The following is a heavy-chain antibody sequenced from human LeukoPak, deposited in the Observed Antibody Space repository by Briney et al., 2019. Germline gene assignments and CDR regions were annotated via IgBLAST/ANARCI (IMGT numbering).Heavy chain of an antibody. D-gene: IGHD5-24*01. Sequence: GESLKTSCKGSGYSFTSYWIGWVRQMPGKGLEWMGIIYPGDSDTRYSPSFQGQVTISADKSTSTAYLQWSSLKASDTAMYYCARSRDGYNFLWGCYFDYWGQGTLVTVSS. CDR3: ARSRDGYNFLWGCYFDY. CDR1: GYSFTSYW. J-gene: IGHJ4*02. V-gene: IGHV5-51*01. CDR2: IYPGDSDT.